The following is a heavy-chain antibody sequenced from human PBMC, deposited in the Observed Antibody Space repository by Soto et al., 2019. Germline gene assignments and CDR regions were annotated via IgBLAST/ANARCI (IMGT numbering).Heavy chain of an antibody. Sequence: QEQLVQSGAEVKKPGSSMKVSCKASGGIFSSFAISWVRQAPGQGLEWMGGIIPVFGTTNYAQKFQDRVTITADESTNTAYMELSSLRSEDTAMYYCARGGSPYVWFNEYWGQGTLVTVSS. J-gene: IGHJ4*02. V-gene: IGHV1-69*01. CDR1: GGIFSSFA. D-gene: IGHD3-16*01. CDR3: ARGGSPYVWFNEY. CDR2: IIPVFGTT.